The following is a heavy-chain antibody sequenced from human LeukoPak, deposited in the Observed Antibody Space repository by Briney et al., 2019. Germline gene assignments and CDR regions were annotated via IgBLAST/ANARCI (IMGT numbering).Heavy chain of an antibody. CDR1: GGTFSSYA. Sequence: SVKVSCKASGGTFSSYAISWVRQAPGQGLEWMGGIIPIFGTANYAQKFQGRVTITAGESTSTAYMELSSLRSEDTAVYYCARGLYYDSSGYYPIWGQGTLVTVSS. CDR2: IIPIFGTA. J-gene: IGHJ4*02. V-gene: IGHV1-69*13. D-gene: IGHD3-22*01. CDR3: ARGLYYDSSGYYPI.